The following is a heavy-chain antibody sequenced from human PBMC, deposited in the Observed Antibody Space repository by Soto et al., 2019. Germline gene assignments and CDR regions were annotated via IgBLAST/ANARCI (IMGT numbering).Heavy chain of an antibody. D-gene: IGHD6-19*01. CDR2: ISSSGTNT. V-gene: IGHV3-23*01. J-gene: IGHJ4*02. Sequence: QPGGSLRLSCAASGFTFSSYGMSWVRQASGKGLEWVSAISSSGTNTYYADSVKGRFTISRDNSKNTLYLQMNSLRAEDTAVYYCAKDLKGRSSGWPDPFDSWGQGTLVTVSS. CDR1: GFTFSSYG. CDR3: AKDLKGRSSGWPDPFDS.